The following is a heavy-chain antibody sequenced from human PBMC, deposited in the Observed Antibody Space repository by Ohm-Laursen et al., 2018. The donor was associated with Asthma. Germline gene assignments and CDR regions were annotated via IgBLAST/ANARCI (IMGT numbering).Heavy chain of an antibody. CDR3: AKGGTEYLLYGMPAQFDY. CDR2: ISYDGRNK. V-gene: IGHV3-30*18. CDR1: GFTLKTYG. J-gene: IGHJ4*02. Sequence: SLRLSCAASGFTLKTYGIHWVRQAPGKGLEWVAVISYDGRNKYYGDSVKGRYTISGDKSKNTVSLQMNSLKSEDTAVYYCAKGGTEYLLYGMPAQFDYWGQGSPVTVSS. D-gene: IGHD3-3*01.